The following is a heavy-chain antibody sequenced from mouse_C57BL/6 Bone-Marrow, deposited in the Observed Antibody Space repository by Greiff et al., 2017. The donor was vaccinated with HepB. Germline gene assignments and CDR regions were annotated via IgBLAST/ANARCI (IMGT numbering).Heavy chain of an antibody. V-gene: IGHV1-69*01. J-gene: IGHJ4*01. CDR1: GYTFTSYW. Sequence: VQLQQPGAELVMPGASVKLSCKASGYTFTSYWMHWVKQRPGQGLEWIGEIDPSDSYTNYNQKFKGKSTLTVDKSSSTAYMQLSSLTSEDSAVYYCARDWVYYAMDYWGQGTSVTVSS. CDR2: IDPSDSYT. CDR3: ARDWVYYAMDY. D-gene: IGHD4-1*01.